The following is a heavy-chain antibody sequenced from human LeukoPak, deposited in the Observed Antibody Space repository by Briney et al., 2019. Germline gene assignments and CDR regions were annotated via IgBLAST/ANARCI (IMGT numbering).Heavy chain of an antibody. J-gene: IGHJ4*02. D-gene: IGHD2-15*01. V-gene: IGHV4-34*01. CDR1: GGSFSGYY. CDR2: INHSGST. CDR3: ARGFLVCSGGSCYHPAFDY. Sequence: SETLSLTCAVYGGSFSGYYWSWIRQPPGKGLEWIGEINHSGSTNYNPSLKSRVTISVDTSTTLFSLRLRSVTAADTAVYYCARGFLVCSGGSCYHPAFDYWGQGTLVTVSS.